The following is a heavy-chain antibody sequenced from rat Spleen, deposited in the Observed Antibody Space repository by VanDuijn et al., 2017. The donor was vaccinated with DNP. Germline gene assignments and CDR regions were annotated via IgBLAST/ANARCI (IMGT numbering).Heavy chain of an antibody. V-gene: IGHV5-20*01. CDR2: ISTSGGST. J-gene: IGHJ3*01. D-gene: IGHD1-12*02. CDR1: GFTFSDYY. CDR3: TTHYDGNYNWFAS. Sequence: EVQLVESGGGLVQPGRSLKLSCAASGFTFSDYYMAWVRQAPTRGLEWVATISTSGGSTYYRDSVKGRFTISRDNAKSSLYLQMDSLRSEDTATYHCTTHYDGNYNWFASWGQGTLVTVSS.